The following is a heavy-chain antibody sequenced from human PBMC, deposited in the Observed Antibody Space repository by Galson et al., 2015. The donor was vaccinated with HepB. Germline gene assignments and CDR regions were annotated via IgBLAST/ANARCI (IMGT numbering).Heavy chain of an antibody. Sequence: SLRLSCAASGLTFSSYWMSWVRQAPGKRPEWVANIKPDGSQKYYVDSVKGRFTMSRDNAKNSLYLQMNSLRAEDTAVYYCARGGASSLPFDSWGQGTLVTVSS. CDR1: GLTFSSYW. CDR3: ARGGASSLPFDS. D-gene: IGHD6-13*01. CDR2: IKPDGSQK. J-gene: IGHJ4*02. V-gene: IGHV3-7*03.